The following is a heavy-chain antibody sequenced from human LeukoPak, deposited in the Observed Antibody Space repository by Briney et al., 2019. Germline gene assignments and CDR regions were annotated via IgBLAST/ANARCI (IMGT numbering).Heavy chain of an antibody. V-gene: IGHV3-11*01. CDR2: ISSSGSTI. CDR1: GFTFSDYY. J-gene: IGHJ4*02. Sequence: PGGSLRLSCAASGFTFSDYYMSWIRQAPGQGLEWVSYISSSGSTIYYADSVKGRFTISRDNAKNSLYLQMNSLRAEDTAVYYCARDRNYYDSSGYGYWGQGTLVTVSS. D-gene: IGHD3-22*01. CDR3: ARDRNYYDSSGYGY.